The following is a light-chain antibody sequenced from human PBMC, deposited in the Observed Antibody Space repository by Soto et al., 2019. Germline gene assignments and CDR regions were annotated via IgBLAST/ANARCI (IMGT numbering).Light chain of an antibody. Sequence: IVLTQSPVTLALSPGESAVLSCRASQSVSTSVAWYQHKVGQAPRLFIYDASKRAPGIPPRFTGRGSGTDFTLTISILEPDDIADYYCQVRDVVHSFGQGTKVEIK. J-gene: IGKJ1*01. CDR3: QVRDVVHS. CDR1: QSVSTS. CDR2: DAS. V-gene: IGKV3-11*01.